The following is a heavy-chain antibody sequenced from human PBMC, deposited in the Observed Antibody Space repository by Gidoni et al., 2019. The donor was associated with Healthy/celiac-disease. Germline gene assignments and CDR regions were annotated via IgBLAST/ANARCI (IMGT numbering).Heavy chain of an antibody. J-gene: IGHJ4*02. Sequence: QLQLQESGSGLVKPSETLSLTCTVSGGSISSSSYYWGWIRQPPGKGLEWIGSIYYSGSTYYNPSLKSRVTISVDTSKNQFSLKLSSVTAADTAVYYCARRTLAGLDYWGQGTLVTVSS. CDR2: IYYSGST. D-gene: IGHD6-19*01. CDR1: GGSISSSSYY. V-gene: IGHV4-39*01. CDR3: ARRTLAGLDY.